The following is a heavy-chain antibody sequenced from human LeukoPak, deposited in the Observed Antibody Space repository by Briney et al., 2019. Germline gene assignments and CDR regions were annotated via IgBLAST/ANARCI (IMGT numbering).Heavy chain of an antibody. CDR2: TWSDGSDY. V-gene: IGHV3-33*01. J-gene: IGHJ4*02. CDR3: ARDRRYCRGGRCYSNYFDL. CDR1: GFTFSSFG. D-gene: IGHD2-15*01. Sequence: GGSLRLSCAASGFTFSSFGMHWVRQAPGKGLEWVALTWSDGSDYFYPDSVKGRFTISRDNSKNTVYLQMNSLRDEDTAVYFCARDRRYCRGGRCYSNYFDLWGQGTLVTVSS.